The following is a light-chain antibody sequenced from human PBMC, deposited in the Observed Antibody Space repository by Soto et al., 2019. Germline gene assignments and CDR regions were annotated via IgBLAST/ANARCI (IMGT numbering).Light chain of an antibody. CDR1: QRVSSNY. J-gene: IGKJ1*01. Sequence: IVLTQSPGTLSLSPGERATLSCRASQRVSSNYLAWYQPNPGQAPRLLIYGASSRATGIPDRFSGSGSGTDFTLSISRLESEDFAVYYCQQYGSSPRTFGQGTKVDIK. V-gene: IGKV3-20*01. CDR3: QQYGSSPRT. CDR2: GAS.